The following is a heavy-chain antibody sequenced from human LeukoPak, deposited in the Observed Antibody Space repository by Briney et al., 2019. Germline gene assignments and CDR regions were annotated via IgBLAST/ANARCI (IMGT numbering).Heavy chain of an antibody. Sequence: ASVKVSCKASGYTFTGYYMHWVRQAPGQGLEWMGRINPNSGGTNYAQKFQGRATMTRDTSISTAYMELSRLRSDDTAVYYCARGVSIAARREYNWFDPWGQGTLVTVSS. CDR3: ARGVSIAARREYNWFDP. V-gene: IGHV1-2*06. D-gene: IGHD6-6*01. J-gene: IGHJ5*02. CDR1: GYTFTGYY. CDR2: INPNSGGT.